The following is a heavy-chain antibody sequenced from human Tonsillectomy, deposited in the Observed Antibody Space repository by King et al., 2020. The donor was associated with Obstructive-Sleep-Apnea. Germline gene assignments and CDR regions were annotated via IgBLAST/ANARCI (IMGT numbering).Heavy chain of an antibody. J-gene: IGHJ5*02. D-gene: IGHD3-22*01. Sequence: VQLQQWGAGLLKPSETLSLTCAVYGGSFSGYYWSWIRQPPGKGLEWIGEINHSGSTNYNPSLKSGITISVDTSKNQFSLKLSSVSAADTAVYYCARKAGRITMIVVVIKRGWFDPWGQGTLVTVSS. CDR2: INHSGST. CDR1: GGSFSGYY. V-gene: IGHV4-34*01. CDR3: ARKAGRITMIVVVIKRGWFDP.